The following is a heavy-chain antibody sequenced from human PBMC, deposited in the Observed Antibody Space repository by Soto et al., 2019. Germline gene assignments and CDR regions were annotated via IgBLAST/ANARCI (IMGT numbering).Heavy chain of an antibody. CDR3: AKDAVYNDGLWLMDS. CDR1: GFTISTFA. Sequence: GGSLRLSCASSGFTISTFAMTWVRQAPGKGLESVCGMTGSGATIHYADSVRGRFTISKDNSKNVLFLQMDYLRDEDTAIYYCAKDAVYNDGLWLMDSWGQGTLVTVSS. J-gene: IGHJ4*02. D-gene: IGHD2-21*01. CDR2: MTGSGATI. V-gene: IGHV3-23*01.